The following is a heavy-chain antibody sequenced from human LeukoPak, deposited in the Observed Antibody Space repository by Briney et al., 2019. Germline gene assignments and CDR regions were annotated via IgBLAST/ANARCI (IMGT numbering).Heavy chain of an antibody. Sequence: SETLSLTCTVSGGSISSGSYYWSWIRQPAGKGLEWIGRIYTSGSTNYNPSLKSRVTISVDTSKNQFSLKLSSVTAADTAVYYCARGSEDILWFGESALYYYYYYYMYVWGTGTTVTVSS. CDR2: IYTSGST. J-gene: IGHJ6*03. D-gene: IGHD3-10*01. V-gene: IGHV4-61*02. CDR1: GGSISSGSYY. CDR3: ARGSEDILWFGESALYYYYYYYMYV.